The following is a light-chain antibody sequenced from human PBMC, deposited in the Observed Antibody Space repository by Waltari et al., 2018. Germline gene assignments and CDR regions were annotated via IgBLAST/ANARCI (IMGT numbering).Light chain of an antibody. Sequence: QSVLTQTPSASGTPGQRVTISCSGSASNIGGNLVNWYQQLPGKAPKLLIYRSDVRPAGVPDRFSGSKSGTSDSLAISGLQSEDEADYFCASWDDSLNGHWVFGGGTKVTVL. CDR1: ASNIGGNL. V-gene: IGLV1-44*01. CDR3: ASWDDSLNGHWV. CDR2: RSD. J-gene: IGLJ3*02.